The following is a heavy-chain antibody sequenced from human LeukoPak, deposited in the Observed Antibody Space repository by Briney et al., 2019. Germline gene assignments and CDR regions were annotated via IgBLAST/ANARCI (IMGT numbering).Heavy chain of an antibody. J-gene: IGHJ4*02. D-gene: IGHD2-15*01. V-gene: IGHV1-2*02. CDR3: ARPYCSGGSCHDYFDY. CDR2: INPHTGGT. Sequence: ASVKVSCKASGYTFTGYFMHWVRQAPGQGLEWMGWINPHTGGTNYAQKFQGRVTMTRDTSISTAYMELSGLTSDDTAVYYCARPYCSGGSCHDYFDYWGQGTLVTVSS. CDR1: GYTFTGYF.